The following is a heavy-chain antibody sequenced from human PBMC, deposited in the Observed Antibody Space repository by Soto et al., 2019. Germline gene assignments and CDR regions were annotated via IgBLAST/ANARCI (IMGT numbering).Heavy chain of an antibody. CDR3: ARNVLLWFGELSGGYYYYGMDV. CDR1: GGTFSSYA. D-gene: IGHD3-10*01. V-gene: IGHV1-69*13. CDR2: IIPIFGTA. J-gene: IGHJ6*02. Sequence: VKVSCKASGGTFSSYAISWVRQAPGQGLEWMGGIIPIFGTANYAQKFQGRVTITADESTSTAYMELSSLRSEDTAVYYCARNVLLWFGELSGGYYYYGMDVWGQGTTVTVSS.